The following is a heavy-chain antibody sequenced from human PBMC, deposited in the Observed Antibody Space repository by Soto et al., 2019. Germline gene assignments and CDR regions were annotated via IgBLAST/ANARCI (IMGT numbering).Heavy chain of an antibody. V-gene: IGHV4-4*07. CDR3: AGGHRCSDWFDP. Sequence: SETLSLTCTVSGGAINSYYWTWIRQTAGKGLEWIGRIYSSGSTKYNPSLQSRVTMSLDTSKNQFSLRLTSVTAADTAVYYCAGGHRCSDWFDPGGQGTLDTVSS. D-gene: IGHD3-10*02. CDR1: GGAINSYY. J-gene: IGHJ5*02. CDR2: IYSSGST.